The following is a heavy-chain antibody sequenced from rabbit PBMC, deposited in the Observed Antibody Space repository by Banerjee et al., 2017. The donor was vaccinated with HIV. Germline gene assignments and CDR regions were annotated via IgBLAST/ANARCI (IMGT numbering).Heavy chain of an antibody. D-gene: IGHD4-1*01. V-gene: IGHV1S40*01. J-gene: IGHJ4*01. CDR1: GIDFSYYYD. CDR3: ARGGGWGHFNL. CDR2: IDASSGST. Sequence: QSLEESGGGLVQPEGSLTLTCTVSGIDFSYYYDMCWVRQAPGKGLEWIACIDASSGSTWYASWVNGRFTISKTSSTTVTLQMTSLTAADTATYFCARGGGWGHFNLWGPGTLVTVS.